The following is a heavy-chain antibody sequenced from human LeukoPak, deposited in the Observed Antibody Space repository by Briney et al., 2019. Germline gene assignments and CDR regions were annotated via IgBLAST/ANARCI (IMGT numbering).Heavy chain of an antibody. J-gene: IGHJ4*02. CDR2: IYYSGST. D-gene: IGHD1-7*01. V-gene: IGHV4-59*01. CDR1: GGSISSYY. CDR3: ARGNWNYVYYFDY. Sequence: SETLSLTCTVSGGSISSYYWSWIRQPPGKGLEWIGYIYYSGSTNYNPSPKSRVTISVDTSKNQFSLKLSSVTAADTAVYYCARGNWNYVYYFDYWGQGTLVTVSS.